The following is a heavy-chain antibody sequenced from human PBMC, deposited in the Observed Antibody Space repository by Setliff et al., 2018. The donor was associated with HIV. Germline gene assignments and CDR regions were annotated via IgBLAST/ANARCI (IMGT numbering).Heavy chain of an antibody. CDR3: AGQDLAEVRWYYMDY. CDR2: LHLSGDT. Sequence: TSETLSLTCTVSRGSISSGTYYWTWIRQPAGKGLEWIGRLHLSGDTNYNPSLKSRVTMSIDTSKNQFSLKLSSVTAADTAVYYCAGQDLAEVRWYYMDYWGQGALVTV. J-gene: IGHJ4*02. V-gene: IGHV4-61*02. CDR1: RGSISSGTYY. D-gene: IGHD2-15*01.